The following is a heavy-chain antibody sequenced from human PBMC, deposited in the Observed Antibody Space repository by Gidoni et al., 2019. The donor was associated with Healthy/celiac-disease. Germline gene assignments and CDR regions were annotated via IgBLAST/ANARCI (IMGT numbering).Heavy chain of an antibody. J-gene: IGHJ4*02. V-gene: IGHV1-24*01. CDR1: GHTLTELP. Sequence: QVQLVQSGAEVKKPGATVKVSCKVSGHTLTELPMHWVRQAPGKGLALTGGFDPEYGETIYAQKFQGRVTMTEDTSTDAAYMELSSLRSEDTAVYYCATIPRNYDILTGYYYWGQGTLVTVSS. CDR3: ATIPRNYDILTGYYY. CDR2: FDPEYGET. D-gene: IGHD3-9*01.